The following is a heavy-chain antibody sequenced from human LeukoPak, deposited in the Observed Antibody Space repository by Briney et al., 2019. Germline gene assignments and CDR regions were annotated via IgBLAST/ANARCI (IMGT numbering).Heavy chain of an antibody. CDR3: ASIYGDHAVDF. Sequence: PGGSLRLSRAASLFTLSSYRMNCVRPAAGKGGEGVSSITSTNSYIYYAATLKGRFTVSIDNAQHTLYLQMNSQRDGDTAGYYYASIYGDHAVDFWGQGTLVTVSS. CDR2: ITSTNSYI. D-gene: IGHD4-17*01. CDR1: LFTLSSYR. J-gene: IGHJ4*02. V-gene: IGHV3-21*04.